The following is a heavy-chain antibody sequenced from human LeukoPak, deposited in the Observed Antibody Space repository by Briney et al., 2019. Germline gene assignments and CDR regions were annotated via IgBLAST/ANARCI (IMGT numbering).Heavy chain of an antibody. J-gene: IGHJ4*02. Sequence: PGGSLRLSCAASGLTFSSYGMHWVRQAPGKGLEWVAVISYDGSNKYYADSVKGRFTISRDNSKNTLYLQMNSLRAEDTAVYYCAKDSEGGRRELSYYFDYWGQGTLVTVSS. CDR2: ISYDGSNK. CDR1: GLTFSSYG. CDR3: AKDSEGGRRELSYYFDY. D-gene: IGHD1-26*01. V-gene: IGHV3-30*18.